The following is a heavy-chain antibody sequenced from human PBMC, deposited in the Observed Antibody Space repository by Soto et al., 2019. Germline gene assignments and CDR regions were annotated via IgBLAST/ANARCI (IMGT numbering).Heavy chain of an antibody. CDR3: ARPPLIYSSGWYPYFDY. D-gene: IGHD6-19*01. Sequence: ESGGGLVQPGGSLRLSCAASGFTFSSYRMNWVRQAPGKGLEWVSYISSSSSTIYYADSVKGRFTISRDNAKNSLYLQMNSLRAEDTAVYYCARPPLIYSSGWYPYFDYWGQGTLVTVSS. CDR1: GFTFSSYR. J-gene: IGHJ4*02. V-gene: IGHV3-48*01. CDR2: ISSSSSTI.